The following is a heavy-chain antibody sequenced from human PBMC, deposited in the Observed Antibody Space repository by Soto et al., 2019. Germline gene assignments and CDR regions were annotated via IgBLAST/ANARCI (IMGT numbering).Heavy chain of an antibody. D-gene: IGHD3-9*01. J-gene: IGHJ6*03. CDR1: GFTISSSY. CDR3: AREHDILTGYYMDV. Sequence: PGGSLRLSCAASGFTISSSYMSWVRQAPGKGLEWVSVIYSGGSTYYADSVKGRFTISRDNSKNTLYLQMNSLRPEDTAVYYCAREHDILTGYYMDVWGKGTTVTVSS. CDR2: IYSGGST. V-gene: IGHV3-66*01.